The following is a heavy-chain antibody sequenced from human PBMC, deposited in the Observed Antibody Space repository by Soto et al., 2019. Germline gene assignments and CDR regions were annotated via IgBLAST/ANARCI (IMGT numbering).Heavy chain of an antibody. CDR2: IDSSDSSI. CDR3: ARGVKMATPHRYYFDF. D-gene: IGHD5-12*01. Sequence: ESLKISCQASGFPFTSYWITWVRQIPGRGLEWMGRIDSSDSSINYNPSFRGHVTISADRSTSTAYLQWNNLKASDTAMYYCARGVKMATPHRYYFDFWGQGTLVTVSS. CDR1: GFPFTSYW. V-gene: IGHV5-10-1*01. J-gene: IGHJ4*02.